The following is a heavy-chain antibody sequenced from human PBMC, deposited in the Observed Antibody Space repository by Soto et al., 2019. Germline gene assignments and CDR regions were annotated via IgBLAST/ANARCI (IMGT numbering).Heavy chain of an antibody. CDR3: ATQDFRGPTGTT. CDR2: INAAGETT. CDR1: GFSFSHSA. D-gene: IGHD1-1*01. Sequence: EVQLLESGGGFVQPGGSLRLSCGAFGFSFSHSAMGWVRQAPGKGLDWVSLINAAGETTYYANSVKGRFTISRDNSKNTLYLHMNSLRDEDTAVYYCATQDFRGPTGTTWGQGTQVIVSS. V-gene: IGHV3-23*01. J-gene: IGHJ4*02.